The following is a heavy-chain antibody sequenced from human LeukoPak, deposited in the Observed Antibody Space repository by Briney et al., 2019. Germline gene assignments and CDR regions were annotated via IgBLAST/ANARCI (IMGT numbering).Heavy chain of an antibody. CDR1: GGSISGGDYY. Sequence: SETLSLTCTVSGGSISGGDYYWSWIRQPPGKGLEWIGYIYYSGSTYYNPSLKSRVTISVDTSKNQFFLNLSSVTAADTAVYYCARQNYSGSAPGDFWGQGALVTVSS. V-gene: IGHV4-30-4*01. CDR2: IYYSGST. J-gene: IGHJ4*02. D-gene: IGHD3-10*01. CDR3: ARQNYSGSAPGDF.